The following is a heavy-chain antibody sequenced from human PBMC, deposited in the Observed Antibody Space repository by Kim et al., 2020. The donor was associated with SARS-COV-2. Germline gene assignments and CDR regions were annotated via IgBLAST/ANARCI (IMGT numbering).Heavy chain of an antibody. Sequence: VESVKGRFTISRDNAKNSLYLQMNSRRAEDTAVYYCARAKYSSGWYFQHWGQGTLVTVSS. CDR3: ARAKYSSGWYFQH. J-gene: IGHJ1*01. V-gene: IGHV3-7*01. D-gene: IGHD6-19*01.